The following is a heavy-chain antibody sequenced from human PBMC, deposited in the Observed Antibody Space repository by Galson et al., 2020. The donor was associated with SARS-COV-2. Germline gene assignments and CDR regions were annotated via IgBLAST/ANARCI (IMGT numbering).Heavy chain of an antibody. CDR1: GFTFSSYA. CDR2: ISGSGGST. Sequence: GESLKISCAASGFTFSSYAMSWVRQAPGKGLEWVSAISGSGGSTYYADSVKGRFTISRDNSKNTLYLQMNSLRAEETAVYYCAKDFGGGSGITMVGGLGWDVLSVYGMDVWGQGTTVTVSS. J-gene: IGHJ6*02. CDR3: AKDFGGGSGITMVGGLGWDVLSVYGMDV. D-gene: IGHD3-10*01. V-gene: IGHV3-23*01.